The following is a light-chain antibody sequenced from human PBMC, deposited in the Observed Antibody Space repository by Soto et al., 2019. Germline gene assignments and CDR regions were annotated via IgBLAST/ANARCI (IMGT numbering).Light chain of an antibody. CDR2: DVS. CDR1: SSDIGTYNY. J-gene: IGLJ2*01. V-gene: IGLV2-14*01. Sequence: QSVLTQPASVSGSPGQSITISCIGTSSDIGTYNYVSWYQQHPGKAPNLVIFDVSNRPSGVSDRFSGSKSGNTASLTISGLQVEDEGDYYCSSIASSNTLVFGGGPKVTVL. CDR3: SSIASSNTLV.